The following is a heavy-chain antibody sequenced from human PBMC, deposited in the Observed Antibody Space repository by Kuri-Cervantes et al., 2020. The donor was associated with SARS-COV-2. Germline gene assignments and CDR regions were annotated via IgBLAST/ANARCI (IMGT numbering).Heavy chain of an antibody. CDR1: GGSISSSSYY. Sequence: GSLRLSCTVSGGSISSSSYYWGWIRQPPGKGLEWIGSNYYSWSTYYNPSLKRRVTISVDTSKNQLSLKLSSVTAADTAVYYCARDPGECSSTSCHPNWFDPWGQGTLVTVSS. CDR3: ARDPGECSSTSCHPNWFDP. D-gene: IGHD2-2*01. CDR2: NYYSWST. J-gene: IGHJ5*02. V-gene: IGHV4-39*07.